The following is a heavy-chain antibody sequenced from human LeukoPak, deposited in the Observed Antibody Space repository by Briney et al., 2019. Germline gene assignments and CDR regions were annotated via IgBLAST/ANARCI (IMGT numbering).Heavy chain of an antibody. V-gene: IGHV1-2*02. CDR1: GYTFTCYY. J-gene: IGHJ6*03. CDR2: INPNSGGT. Sequence: ASVKVTCNASGYTFTCYYMHWVRQAPGQGLEWMGWINPNSGGTNYAQKFQGRVTMTSDTSISTDYMELSRLRSDDTAVYYCAGQDPEAYYMDVWGKGTTVTVSS. CDR3: AGQDPEAYYMDV.